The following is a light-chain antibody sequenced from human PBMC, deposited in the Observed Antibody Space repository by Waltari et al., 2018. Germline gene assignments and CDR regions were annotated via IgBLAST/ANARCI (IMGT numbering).Light chain of an antibody. Sequence: DIQMTQSPSSVSASVGARVTITCRASQDIKTWLAWYQQKPGTAPKLLIYGASNLQTGVPSRFSGSGSGAYFTLTISSLLPEDFATYYCQQANIFPYTFGQGTNLEI. V-gene: IGKV1-12*01. J-gene: IGKJ2*01. CDR1: QDIKTW. CDR2: GAS. CDR3: QQANIFPYT.